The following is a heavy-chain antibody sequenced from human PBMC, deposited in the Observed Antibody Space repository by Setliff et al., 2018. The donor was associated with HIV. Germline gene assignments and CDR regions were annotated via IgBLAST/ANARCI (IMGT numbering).Heavy chain of an antibody. CDR1: GFTFRYFT. Sequence: LSLSCTASGFTFRYFTMSWVRQAPGKGLEWLGFIRSTAYSGTTQYAASVKDRFTISRDNSKSIAYLQMNTLRSDDTAVYYCARGKSGFETTGIDYGMDLWGQGTTVTVSS. D-gene: IGHD1-1*01. V-gene: IGHV3-49*02. J-gene: IGHJ6*02. CDR3: ARGKSGFETTGIDYGMDL. CDR2: IRSTAYSGTT.